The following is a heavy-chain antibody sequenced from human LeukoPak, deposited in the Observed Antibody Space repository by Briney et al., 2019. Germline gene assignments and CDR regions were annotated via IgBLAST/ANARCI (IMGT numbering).Heavy chain of an antibody. J-gene: IGHJ4*02. CDR3: ARDPFKGVGATPG. Sequence: GGSLRLSCAASGFTFRTYSIHWVRQAPGKGLEWVTVVSADGRTQLYSDSVKGRFTISRDNSLNTLHLQMNSLRAEDTAVYYCARDPFKGVGATPGWGQGTLVTVSS. CDR1: GFTFRTYS. CDR2: VSADGRTQ. D-gene: IGHD1-26*01. V-gene: IGHV3-30*03.